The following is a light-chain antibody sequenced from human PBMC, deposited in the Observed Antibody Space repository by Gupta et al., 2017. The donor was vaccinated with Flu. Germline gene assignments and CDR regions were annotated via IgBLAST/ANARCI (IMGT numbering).Light chain of an antibody. CDR2: EAS. Sequence: DIQMTQSPSTLAASVGDRVTLTCRASQNVNSWLAWYQQRPGKAPTLLIYEASTLHTGVSSRLSGRGSGSEFTLTITSLQPHDLATYYCQQYHMYPKTFGQGTKVELK. CDR1: QNVNSW. V-gene: IGKV1-5*03. J-gene: IGKJ1*01. CDR3: QQYHMYPKT.